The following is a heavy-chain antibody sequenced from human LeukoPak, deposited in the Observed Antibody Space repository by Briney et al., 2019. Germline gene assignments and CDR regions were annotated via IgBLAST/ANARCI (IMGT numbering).Heavy chain of an antibody. V-gene: IGHV3-23*01. Sequence: GGSLRLSCAASGFTFSSYSMNWVRQAPGKGLGWVSAISGSGGSTYYADSVKGRFTISRDNSKNTLYLQMNSLRAEDTAVYYCAKDQARGWYGYWGQGTLVTVSS. CDR1: GFTFSSYS. CDR2: ISGSGGST. J-gene: IGHJ4*02. CDR3: AKDQARGWYGY. D-gene: IGHD6-19*01.